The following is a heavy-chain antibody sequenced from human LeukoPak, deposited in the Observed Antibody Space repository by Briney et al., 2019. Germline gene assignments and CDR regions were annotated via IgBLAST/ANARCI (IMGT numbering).Heavy chain of an antibody. D-gene: IGHD6-13*01. CDR3: AKGSQSSSWNFDY. CDR2: ISGCGLSP. CDR1: GFTFSSYA. Sequence: PGGSLRLSCAASGFTFSSYAMHWVRRAPGKGLEWVSAISGCGLSPYYAGAVKGRFTISRDNSNNTPYLQMNSLRAEDTAVYYCAKGSQSSSWNFDYWGQGTLVTVSS. J-gene: IGHJ4*02. V-gene: IGHV3-23*01.